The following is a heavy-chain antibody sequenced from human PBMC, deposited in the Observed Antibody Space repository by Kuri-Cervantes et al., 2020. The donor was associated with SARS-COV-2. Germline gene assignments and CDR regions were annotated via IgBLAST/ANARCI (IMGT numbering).Heavy chain of an antibody. CDR2: IYYSGST. CDR1: GGSISSYY. D-gene: IGHD2/OR15-2a*01. V-gene: IGHV4-59*08. J-gene: IGHJ4*02. CDR3: ARSPNRSYFDY. Sequence: SETLSLTCTVSGGSISSYYWSWIRQPPGKGLEWIGYIYYSGSTYYNPSLKSRVTISVDTSKNQFSLKLSSVTAADTAVYYCARSPNRSYFDYWGQGTLVTLL.